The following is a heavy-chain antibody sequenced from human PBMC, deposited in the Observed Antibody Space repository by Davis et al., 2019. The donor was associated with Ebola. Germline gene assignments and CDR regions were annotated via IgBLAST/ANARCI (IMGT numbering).Heavy chain of an antibody. Sequence: SETLSLTCTVSGGSVSSGSYYWSWIRQPPEKGLEWVGYIYYSGSTNCNPSLKSRVTISVDKSKNQFSLKLSSVTAADTAVYYCARHNVDIVVVVAAIPDWFDPWGQGTLVTVSS. J-gene: IGHJ5*02. V-gene: IGHV4-61*01. CDR2: IYYSGST. CDR1: GGSVSSGSYY. D-gene: IGHD2-15*01. CDR3: ARHNVDIVVVVAAIPDWFDP.